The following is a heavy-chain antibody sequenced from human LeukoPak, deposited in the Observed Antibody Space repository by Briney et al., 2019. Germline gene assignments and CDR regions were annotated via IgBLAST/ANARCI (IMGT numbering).Heavy chain of an antibody. J-gene: IGHJ4*02. V-gene: IGHV3-23*01. D-gene: IGHD1-7*01. CDR3: AKDTSGGNNWNYAGEFDY. CDR1: GFTFSSYA. Sequence: GGSLRLSCAASGFTFSSYAMSWVRQAPGKGLEWVSAISGSGGSTYYADSVKGRFTISRDNSKNTLYLQMNSLRAEDTAVYYCAKDTSGGNNWNYAGEFDYWGQGTLVTVSS. CDR2: ISGSGGST.